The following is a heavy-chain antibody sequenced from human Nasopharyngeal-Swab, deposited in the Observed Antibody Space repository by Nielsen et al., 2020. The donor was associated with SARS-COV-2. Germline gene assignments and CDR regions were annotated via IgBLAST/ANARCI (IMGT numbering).Heavy chain of an antibody. J-gene: IGHJ5*02. CDR2: ISLASGGT. CDR1: GYTFTGYS. V-gene: IGHV1-2*06. D-gene: IGHD2-15*01. Sequence: ASVKVSCQASGYTFTGYSMHWVRQAPAQGLEWMGRISLASGGTNYAQTFQGRVTVTRDTSTSTAYMELTSLRSDDTATYYCARSCGTVGCPFDPWGQGTLVTVSS. CDR3: ARSCGTVGCPFDP.